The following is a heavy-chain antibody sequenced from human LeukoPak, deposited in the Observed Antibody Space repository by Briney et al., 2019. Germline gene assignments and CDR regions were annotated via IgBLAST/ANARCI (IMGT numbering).Heavy chain of an antibody. V-gene: IGHV3-48*01. CDR2: ISSSSSTI. Sequence: GGSLRLSCAASGFTFSSYSMNWVRQAPGKGLEWVSYISSSSSTIYYADSVKGRFTISRDNAKNSLYLQMNSLRAEDTAVYYCASHKQYYYYYYMDVWGKGTTVTVSS. CDR1: GFTFSSYS. J-gene: IGHJ6*03. CDR3: ASHKQYYYYYYMDV.